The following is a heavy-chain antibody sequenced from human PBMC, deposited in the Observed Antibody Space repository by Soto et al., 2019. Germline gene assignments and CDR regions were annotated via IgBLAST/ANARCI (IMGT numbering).Heavy chain of an antibody. J-gene: IGHJ4*02. CDR2: IIPIFGTA. V-gene: IGHV1-69*06. Sequence: ASVKVSCKAPGGTFSSYAISWVRQAPGQGLEWMGGIIPIFGTANYAQKFQGRVTITADKSTSTAYMELSSLRSEDTAVYYCARDLGTYYYGSGSYHWPFDYWGQGTLVTVSS. CDR1: GGTFSSYA. D-gene: IGHD3-10*01. CDR3: ARDLGTYYYGSGSYHWPFDY.